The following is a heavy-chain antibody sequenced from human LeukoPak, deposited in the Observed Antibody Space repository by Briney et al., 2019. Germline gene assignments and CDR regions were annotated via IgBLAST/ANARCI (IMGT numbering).Heavy chain of an antibody. D-gene: IGHD3-3*01. V-gene: IGHV1-24*01. Sequence: GASVKVSCKVSGYTLTELFMHWVRQAPGKGLEWMGGFDPEDGETIYAQKFQGRVTMTEDTSTDTAYMELSSLRSEDTAVYYCATDRYDFWSGSTGPRFDPWGQGTLVTVSS. CDR3: ATDRYDFWSGSTGPRFDP. CDR2: FDPEDGET. CDR1: GYTLTELF. J-gene: IGHJ5*02.